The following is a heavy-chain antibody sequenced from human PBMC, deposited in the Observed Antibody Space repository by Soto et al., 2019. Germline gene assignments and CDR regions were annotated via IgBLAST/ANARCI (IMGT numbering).Heavy chain of an antibody. CDR1: GFTFSNAW. CDR2: IKSKTDGGTT. V-gene: IGHV3-15*01. CDR3: TTDFLYYSPGSVRYYYYMDV. Sequence: GGSLRLSCAASGFTFSNAWMSWVRQAPGKGLEWVGRIKSKTDGGTTDYAAPVKGRFTISRDDSKNTLYLQMNSLKTEDTAVYYCTTDFLYYSPGSVRYYYYMDVWGKGTTVTVSS. J-gene: IGHJ6*03. D-gene: IGHD3-10*01.